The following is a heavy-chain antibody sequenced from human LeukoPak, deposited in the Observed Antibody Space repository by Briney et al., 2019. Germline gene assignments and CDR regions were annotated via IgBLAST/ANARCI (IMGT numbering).Heavy chain of an antibody. J-gene: IGHJ4*02. CDR1: GFTFDDFA. D-gene: IGHD1-1*01. Sequence: GGSLRLSCAVSGFTFDDFAMHWVRQAPGKGLEWISGISWNSGGIDYADSVKGRFTTSRDNAKKSLYLQMNSVRPEDTAFYYCARSVELVRGYFDNCGQGSLVTVSS. V-gene: IGHV3-9*01. CDR2: ISWNSGGI. CDR3: ARSVELVRGYFDN.